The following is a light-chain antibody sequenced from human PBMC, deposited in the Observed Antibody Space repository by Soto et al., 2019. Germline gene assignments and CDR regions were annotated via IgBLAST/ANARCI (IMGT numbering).Light chain of an antibody. CDR3: QQYNNWPPT. CDR2: GAS. V-gene: IGKV3-15*01. Sequence: EIVMTQPPATLSVSPGERATLSCRASQSVSGNLAWYQQKPGQAPRLLIYGASTRATGIPARFSGSGSGTDFTLTISSLQSEDFAVYYCQQYNNWPPTFGQGTRLEIK. J-gene: IGKJ5*01. CDR1: QSVSGN.